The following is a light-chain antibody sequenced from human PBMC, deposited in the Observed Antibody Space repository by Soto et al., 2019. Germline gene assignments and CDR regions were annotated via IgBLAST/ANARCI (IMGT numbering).Light chain of an antibody. CDR2: GAS. Sequence: EIVLTQSPGTLSLSPGERATLSCRASQSISSNYLAWYQHKPGQAPRLLIYGASSRASGISDRFSGSGSGTEFTLSITRLDPEDFAIYYCQQYGSSPGTFGPGTKVEIK. CDR1: QSISSNY. V-gene: IGKV3-20*01. CDR3: QQYGSSPGT. J-gene: IGKJ1*01.